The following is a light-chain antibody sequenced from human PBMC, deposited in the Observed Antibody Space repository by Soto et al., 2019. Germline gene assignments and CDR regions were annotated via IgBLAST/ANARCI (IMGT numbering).Light chain of an antibody. CDR2: GAS. Sequence: EIVLTQSPGTLSLSPGERATLSCRANQSVSSRYLAWYQQKPGQAPRLLMYGASSRATGIPDRFSGSGSGTDFTLTIIRLEPEDFAVYYCQQFGNSPPWTFGPGTKVEFK. CDR3: QQFGNSPPWT. CDR1: QSVSSRY. V-gene: IGKV3-20*01. J-gene: IGKJ1*01.